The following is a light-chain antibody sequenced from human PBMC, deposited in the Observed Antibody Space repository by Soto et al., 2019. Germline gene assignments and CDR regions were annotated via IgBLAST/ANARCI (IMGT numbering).Light chain of an antibody. Sequence: IQFTQSPSLLSASVGDRVTITCRASQSISSWLAWYQQKPGKAPKLLIYKASSLESGVPSRFSGSGSGTEFTLTISSLQPDDFATYYCQQYNSYGTFGQGTKVDI. CDR2: KAS. CDR1: QSISSW. J-gene: IGKJ1*01. CDR3: QQYNSYGT. V-gene: IGKV1-5*03.